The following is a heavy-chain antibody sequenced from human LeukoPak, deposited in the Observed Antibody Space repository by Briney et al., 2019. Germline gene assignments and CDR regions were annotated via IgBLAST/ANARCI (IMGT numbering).Heavy chain of an antibody. CDR3: ARVQDYDSSGYYLGY. J-gene: IGHJ4*02. D-gene: IGHD3-22*01. CDR2: INDSGST. V-gene: IGHV4-34*01. Sequence: SETLSLTCAVYGRSFSDYYWTWIRQPPGKGLEWIGEINDSGSTNYNPSLKSPVTISVDTSKNQFSLKVNSVTAADTAVYYCARVQDYDSSGYYLGYWGRGTLVTVSS. CDR1: GRSFSDYY.